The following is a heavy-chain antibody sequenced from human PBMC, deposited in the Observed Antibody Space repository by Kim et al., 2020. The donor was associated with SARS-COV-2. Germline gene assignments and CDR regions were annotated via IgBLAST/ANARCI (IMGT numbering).Heavy chain of an antibody. CDR1: GGSFSGYY. D-gene: IGHD2-15*01. V-gene: IGHV4-34*01. Sequence: SETLSLTCAVYGGSFSGYYWSWIRQPPGKGLEWIGEINHSGSTNYNPSLKSRITISVDTSKNQFSLKLTSVTAADTAVYYCARGRSRKRNCSGGSCSNW. CDR3: ARGRSRKRNCSGGSCSNW. CDR2: INHSGST. J-gene: IGHJ5*01.